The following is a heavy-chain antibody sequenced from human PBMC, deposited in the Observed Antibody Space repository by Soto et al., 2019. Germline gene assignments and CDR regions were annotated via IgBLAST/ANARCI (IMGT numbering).Heavy chain of an antibody. Sequence: EVQLLESGGGLVQPGGSLRLSCAASGFAFSRSAMSWIRQAPGKGLEWVSAMGGSVDSTYYADSVKGRFTTSRDDSKSTLYRQMISLRPEDTAVYYCAKDQISGWYDNWGQGTPVTVSS. D-gene: IGHD6-19*01. CDR2: MGGSVDST. J-gene: IGHJ5*02. V-gene: IGHV3-23*01. CDR1: GFAFSRSA. CDR3: AKDQISGWYDN.